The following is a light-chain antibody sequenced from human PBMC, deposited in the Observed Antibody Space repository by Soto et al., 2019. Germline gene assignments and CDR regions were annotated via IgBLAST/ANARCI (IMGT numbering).Light chain of an antibody. CDR1: QSVSTSN. J-gene: IGKJ1*01. Sequence: ETGLTQSPGTLSLSPGERATLSCRASQSVSTSNLAWYQQRPGQAPRLLIYGTSSRATGIPDRFSGSGSGTDCTLTISRLEPEDFAVYYCQQCDYAHWTFGQGTKVEIK. V-gene: IGKV3-20*01. CDR3: QQCDYAHWT. CDR2: GTS.